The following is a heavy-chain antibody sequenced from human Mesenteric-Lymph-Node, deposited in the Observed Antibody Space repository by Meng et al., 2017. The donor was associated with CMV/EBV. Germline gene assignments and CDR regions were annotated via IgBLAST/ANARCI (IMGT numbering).Heavy chain of an antibody. Sequence: SCKAYPYTFTGYYMHWVRQAPGQGLEWMGWINANSGDTYYAQNFQGRVTMTRDTSISTAYMELSRLGSDDTAVYYCARIVYGDYSFDPWGQGALVTVSS. V-gene: IGHV1-2*02. CDR3: ARIVYGDYSFDP. CDR2: INANSGDT. D-gene: IGHD4-17*01. CDR1: PYTFTGYY. J-gene: IGHJ5*02.